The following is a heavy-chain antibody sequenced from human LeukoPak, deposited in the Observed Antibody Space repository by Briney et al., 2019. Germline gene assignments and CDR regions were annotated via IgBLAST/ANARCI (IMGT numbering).Heavy chain of an antibody. Sequence: QTGGSLRLSCTASGFPFIDYSMTWVRQAPGKGLEWISYIGIESGNTNYADSVKGRFTISADNAKKSLYLQMNSLRVEDTAVYYCARDHNYAFDNWGQGTLVSVSS. CDR1: GFPFIDYS. CDR3: ARDHNYAFDN. V-gene: IGHV3-48*04. CDR2: IGIESGNT. D-gene: IGHD1-1*01. J-gene: IGHJ4*02.